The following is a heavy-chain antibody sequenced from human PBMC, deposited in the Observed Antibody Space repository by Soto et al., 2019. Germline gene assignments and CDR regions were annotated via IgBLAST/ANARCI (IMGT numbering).Heavy chain of an antibody. Sequence: ASVKVSCKASGYTFTSYGIRWVRQAPGQGLEWMGWISAYNGNTNYAQKLQGRVTMTTDTSTSTAYMELRSLRSGDTAVYYCARLHYDSSGYYYWTPSYFDYWGQGTLVTVSS. J-gene: IGHJ4*02. CDR1: GYTFTSYG. CDR3: ARLHYDSSGYYYWTPSYFDY. V-gene: IGHV1-18*01. D-gene: IGHD3-22*01. CDR2: ISAYNGNT.